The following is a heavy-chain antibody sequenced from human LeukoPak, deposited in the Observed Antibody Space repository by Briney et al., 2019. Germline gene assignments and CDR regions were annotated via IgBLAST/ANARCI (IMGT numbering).Heavy chain of an antibody. V-gene: IGHV4-59*01. D-gene: IGHD4-17*01. J-gene: IGHJ4*02. CDR1: GGSISSYY. CDR2: IYYSGST. CDR3: ARDYGDYGFDY. Sequence: SETQSLTCTVSGGSISSYYWSWIRQPPGKGLEWIGYIYYSGSTNYNPSLKSRVTISVDTSKNQFSLKLSSVTAADTAVYYCARDYGDYGFDYWGQGTLVTVSS.